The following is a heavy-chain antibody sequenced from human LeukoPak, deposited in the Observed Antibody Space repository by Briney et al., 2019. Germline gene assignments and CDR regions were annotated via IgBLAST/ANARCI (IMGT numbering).Heavy chain of an antibody. V-gene: IGHV3-33*06. CDR2: IWSDGSKT. J-gene: IGHJ4*02. CDR1: GLSFSNSG. Sequence: GGSLRLSCAASGLSFSNSGMHWVRQAPGKGLEWVAMIWSDGSKTYYADSVKGRFTISRDNSKNTVYLQMNSLRVEDTAVYYCAKDKGVRYFDYWGQGTLVTVSS. D-gene: IGHD3-10*01. CDR3: AKDKGVRYFDY.